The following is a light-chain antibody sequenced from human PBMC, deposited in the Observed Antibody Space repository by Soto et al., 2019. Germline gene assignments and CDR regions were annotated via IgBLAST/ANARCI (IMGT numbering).Light chain of an antibody. CDR1: QSISSW. CDR3: QQYNSYSPT. Sequence: DIQMTQTPSPISESLGDRVTITCRASQSISSWLAWYQQKPGKAPKLLIYDASSLESGVPSRFSGSGSGTEFTLTISGLQPGDSATYYCQQYNSYSPTFGQGTKVDI. J-gene: IGKJ1*01. CDR2: DAS. V-gene: IGKV1-5*01.